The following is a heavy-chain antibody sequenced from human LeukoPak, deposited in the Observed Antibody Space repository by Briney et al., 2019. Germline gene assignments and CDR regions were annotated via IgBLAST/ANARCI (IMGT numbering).Heavy chain of an antibody. CDR3: ARDRDYYDTSGYWGVFDY. D-gene: IGHD3-22*01. V-gene: IGHV4-4*07. Sequence: SETLSLTCTVSGGSISSYYWSWIRQPAGKGLEWIGRIYTSGSTNYNPSLKSRVTMSVDTSKNQFSLKLSSVTAADTAVYSCARDRDYYDTSGYWGVFDYWGQGSLVTVSS. CDR2: IYTSGST. CDR1: GGSISSYY. J-gene: IGHJ4*02.